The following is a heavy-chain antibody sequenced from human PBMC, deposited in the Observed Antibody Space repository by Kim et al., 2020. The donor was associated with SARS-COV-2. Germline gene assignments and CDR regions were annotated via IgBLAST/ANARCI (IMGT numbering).Heavy chain of an antibody. D-gene: IGHD6-19*01. J-gene: IGHJ5*02. CDR1: GYTLTELS. Sequence: ASVKVSCKVSGYTLTELSMHWVRQAPGKGLEWMGGFDPEDGETIYAQKFQGRVTMTEDTSTDTAYMELSSLRSEDTAVYYCATAPVLISRRRDWFEPWGQGTLVTVSS. CDR2: FDPEDGET. CDR3: ATAPVLISRRRDWFEP. V-gene: IGHV1-24*01.